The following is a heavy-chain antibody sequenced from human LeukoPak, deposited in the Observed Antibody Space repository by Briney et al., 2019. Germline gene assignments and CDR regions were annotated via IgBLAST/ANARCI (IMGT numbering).Heavy chain of an antibody. CDR3: AREILERDGYTFDY. V-gene: IGHV3-33*01. D-gene: IGHD5-24*01. CDR2: IWYDGSNK. CDR1: GFTFSSYG. Sequence: PGGSLRLSCAASGFTFSSYGMHWVRQAPGKGLEWVAVIWYDGSNKYYADSVKGRFTISRDNSKNTLYLQMNSLRAEDTAVYYCAREILERDGYTFDYWGQGTLVTVSS. J-gene: IGHJ4*02.